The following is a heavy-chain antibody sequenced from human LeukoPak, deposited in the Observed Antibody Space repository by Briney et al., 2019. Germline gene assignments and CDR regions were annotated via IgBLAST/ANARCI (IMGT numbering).Heavy chain of an antibody. CDR1: GYTRTELA. J-gene: IGHJ3*02. D-gene: IGHD1-1*01. V-gene: IGHV1-24*01. CDR3: AASPSPGGDWNDYVAFDI. CDR2: FDPEDGET. Sequence: ASVKVSCKVSGYTRTELAMHWVRQAPGKGLEWMGDFDPEDGETNYAKKFQGRVTMTEDTSTDTAYMELSSLRSEATAVYYCAASPSPGGDWNDYVAFDIWGQGTMVTVSS.